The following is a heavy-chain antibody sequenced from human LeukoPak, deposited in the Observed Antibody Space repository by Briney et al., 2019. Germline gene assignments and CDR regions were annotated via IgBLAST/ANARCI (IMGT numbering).Heavy chain of an antibody. J-gene: IGHJ3*02. CDR2: ISSSSSTI. Sequence: GGSLRLSCAASGFTFSSYSMSWVRQAPGKGLEWVSYISSSSSTIYYADSVKGRFTISRDNAKNSLYLQMNSLRVEDTAVYYCARGVPLGAFDIWGQGTMVTVSS. V-gene: IGHV3-48*01. D-gene: IGHD3-3*01. CDR1: GFTFSSYS. CDR3: ARGVPLGAFDI.